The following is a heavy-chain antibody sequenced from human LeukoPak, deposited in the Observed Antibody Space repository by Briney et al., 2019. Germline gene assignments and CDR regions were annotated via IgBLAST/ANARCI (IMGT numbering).Heavy chain of an antibody. J-gene: IGHJ6*02. V-gene: IGHV3-30-3*01. D-gene: IGHD4-17*01. CDR2: ISYDGSNK. CDR3: ARDEERVGDYYYGMDV. CDR1: GFTFSSYA. Sequence: PGGSLRLSCGASGFTFSSYAMHWVRQAPGKGLEWVAVISYDGSNKYYADSVKGRFTISRDNSKNTLYLQMNSLRAEDTAVYYCARDEERVGDYYYGMDVWGQGTTVTVSS.